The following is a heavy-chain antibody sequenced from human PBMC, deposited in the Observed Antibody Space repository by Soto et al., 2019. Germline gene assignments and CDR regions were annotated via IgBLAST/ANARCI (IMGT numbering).Heavy chain of an antibody. V-gene: IGHV1-2*02. Sequence: ASVKVSCKASGYTFSVYHMHWVRQAPGQGLEWMGWVHPNSGGTNYAQSFEGRVTMTRDTSINTAYMELSRLTSDDTAVYYCASWKNDIVVVPAATDAFDIWGQGTMVTVSS. D-gene: IGHD2-2*01. CDR2: VHPNSGGT. CDR1: GYTFSVYH. CDR3: ASWKNDIVVVPAATDAFDI. J-gene: IGHJ3*02.